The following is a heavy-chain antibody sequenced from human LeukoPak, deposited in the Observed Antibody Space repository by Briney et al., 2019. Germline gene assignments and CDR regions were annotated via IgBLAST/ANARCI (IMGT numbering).Heavy chain of an antibody. D-gene: IGHD3-3*01. CDR2: ISSSGSTI. Sequence: MTGGSLRLSCAASGFTFRDYYMSWIRQAPGKGLEWVSYISSSGSTIYYADSVKGRFTISRDNAKNSLYLQMNSLRAEDTAVYYCASMDFWSDYPFDYWGQGTLVTVSS. V-gene: IGHV3-11*01. CDR3: ASMDFWSDYPFDY. J-gene: IGHJ4*02. CDR1: GFTFRDYY.